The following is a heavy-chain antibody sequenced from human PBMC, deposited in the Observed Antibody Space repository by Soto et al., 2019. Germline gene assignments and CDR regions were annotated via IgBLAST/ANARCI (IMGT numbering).Heavy chain of an antibody. CDR1: GFTLGSHR. Sequence: DVQLVESGGGLVQPGGSLRVSCAASGFTLGSHRIHWVRQPPGEGLEWVSRIDTDGGGTSYADSVKGRFTISTDNAKNTVYLQMNGLRAEDTAVYYCATVFDLWGQGTLVTVSS. CDR3: ATVFDL. J-gene: IGHJ5*02. CDR2: IDTDGGGT. V-gene: IGHV3-74*01.